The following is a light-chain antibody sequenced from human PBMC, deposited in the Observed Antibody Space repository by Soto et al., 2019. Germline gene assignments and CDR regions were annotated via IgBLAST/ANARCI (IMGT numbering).Light chain of an antibody. CDR2: SNN. CDR3: ASWDDRLGAVI. V-gene: IGLV1-47*02. CDR1: SSNIGGTNY. Sequence: QSALTQPPSASGTPGQKVFISCSGSSSNIGGTNYAYWYQQLPGAAPKLLMHSNNLRPSGVPERISGSKFGTAASLAISGLRPEDEAVYYCASWDDRLGAVIFGGGTKVTVL. J-gene: IGLJ2*01.